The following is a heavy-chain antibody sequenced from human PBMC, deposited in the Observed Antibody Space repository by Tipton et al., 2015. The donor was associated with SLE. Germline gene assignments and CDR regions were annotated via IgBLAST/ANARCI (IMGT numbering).Heavy chain of an antibody. CDR2: IYHSGST. Sequence: TLSLTCAVSGGSISSDNWWSWVRQPPGKGLEWIGKIYHSGSTNYNPSLKSRVTISVDKSNNQFSLRLNSVTAADTAVYYCARGKISWAVFVVKNYFDSWGQGTLVTVSS. J-gene: IGHJ4*02. D-gene: IGHD2-21*01. CDR3: ARGKISWAVFVVKNYFDS. V-gene: IGHV4-4*02. CDR1: GGSISSDNW.